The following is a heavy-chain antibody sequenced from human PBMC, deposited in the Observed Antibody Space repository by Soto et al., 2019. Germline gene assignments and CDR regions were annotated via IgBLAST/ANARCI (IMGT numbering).Heavy chain of an antibody. Sequence: ASVKVSCKASGYTFTGYYMHWVRQAPGQGLEWMGWINPNSGGTNYAQKFQGRVTMTRDTSISTAYMELSRLRSDDTAVYYCARSTIAARHYYYYGMDVWGQGTTVTVSS. CDR1: GYTFTGYY. V-gene: IGHV1-2*02. D-gene: IGHD6-6*01. CDR2: INPNSGGT. J-gene: IGHJ6*02. CDR3: ARSTIAARHYYYYGMDV.